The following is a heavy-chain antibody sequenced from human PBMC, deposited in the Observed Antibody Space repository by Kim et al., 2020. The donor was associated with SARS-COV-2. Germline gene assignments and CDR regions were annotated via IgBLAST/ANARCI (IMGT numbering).Heavy chain of an antibody. Sequence: KGRFTISRDNAKNSLYLQMNSRRAEDTAVYYCARAGRITMIVVVEGGAFDIWGQGTMVPVSS. CDR3: ARAGRITMIVVVEGGAFDI. V-gene: IGHV3-11*06. D-gene: IGHD3-22*01. J-gene: IGHJ3*02.